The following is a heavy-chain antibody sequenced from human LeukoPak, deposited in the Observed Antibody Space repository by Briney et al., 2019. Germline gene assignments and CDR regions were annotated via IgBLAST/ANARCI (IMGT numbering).Heavy chain of an antibody. D-gene: IGHD2-2*01. CDR1: GYAFTGYY. CDR3: ARGSAVVPTALDY. J-gene: IGHJ4*02. CDR2: INPNSGGT. Sequence: ASVKVSCKASGYAFTGYYMHWVRQAPGQGLEWMGWINPNSGGTDYAQKFKGRVTMTRDTSISTVYMDLSRLRSDDAAIYYCARGSAVVPTALDYWGQGTLVTVSS. V-gene: IGHV1-2*02.